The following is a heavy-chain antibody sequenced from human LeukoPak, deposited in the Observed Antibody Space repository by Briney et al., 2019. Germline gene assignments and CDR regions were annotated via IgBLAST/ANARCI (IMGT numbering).Heavy chain of an antibody. CDR2: INDVGNT. Sequence: SETLPLTHTVCGGSIHSSHHHWAWIRQTPGKGLEWIASINDVGNTYYNPSLKSRVNITVDTSKNQCSLRLSSVTAADTAVYYCAGQREQCMWRTSDNWGQ. J-gene: IGHJ4*01. CDR1: GGSIHSSHHH. V-gene: IGHV4-39*01. CDR3: AGQREQCMWRTSDN. D-gene: IGHD1/OR15-1a*01.